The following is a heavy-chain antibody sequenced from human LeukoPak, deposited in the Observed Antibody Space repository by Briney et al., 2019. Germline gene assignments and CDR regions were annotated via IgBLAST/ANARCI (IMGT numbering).Heavy chain of an antibody. Sequence: GGSLRLSCAASGFTFSSYAMNWVRQAPGKGLEWVSSISSSSSYIYYADSVKGRFTISRDNAKNSLYLQMNSLRAEDTAVYYCARDPHYYDSSGYYYFDYWGQGTLVTVSS. CDR1: GFTFSSYA. J-gene: IGHJ4*02. V-gene: IGHV3-21*01. CDR3: ARDPHYYDSSGYYYFDY. D-gene: IGHD3-22*01. CDR2: ISSSSSYI.